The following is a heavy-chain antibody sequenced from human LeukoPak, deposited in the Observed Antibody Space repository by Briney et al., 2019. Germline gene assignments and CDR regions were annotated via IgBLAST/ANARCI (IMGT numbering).Heavy chain of an antibody. V-gene: IGHV3-9*01. CDR1: GLIVSSNY. CDR2: ISWNSGSI. D-gene: IGHD1-26*01. J-gene: IGHJ4*02. CDR3: AKAGGSYSGLNYFDY. Sequence: GGSLRPSCAASGLIVSSNYMSWVRQAPGKGLEWVSGISWNSGSIDYADSVKGRFTISRDNAKNSLYLQLNSLRAEDSALYYCAKAGGSYSGLNYFDYWGQGTLVTVSS.